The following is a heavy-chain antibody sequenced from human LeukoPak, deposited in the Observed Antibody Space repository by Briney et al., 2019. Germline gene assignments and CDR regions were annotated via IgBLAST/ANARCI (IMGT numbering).Heavy chain of an antibody. CDR1: GFIFSNYA. J-gene: IGHJ4*02. CDR3: ARVGDGYNYVGLNVPSNDY. D-gene: IGHD5-24*01. V-gene: IGHV3-30-3*01. CDR2: ISYDGSNK. Sequence: PGGSLRLSCAASGFIFSNYAMHWVRQAPGKGLEWVALISYDGSNKYYTDSVKGRFTISRDNSKNTLYLQMNSLRAEDTAVYYCARVGDGYNYVGLNVPSNDYWGQGTLVTVSS.